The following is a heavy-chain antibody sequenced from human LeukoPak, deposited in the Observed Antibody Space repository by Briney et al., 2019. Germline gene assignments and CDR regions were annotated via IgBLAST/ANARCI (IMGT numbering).Heavy chain of an antibody. CDR3: ARERWHCRVNCYSVYYYALDV. CDR2: INPGNGDT. V-gene: IGHV1-3*01. J-gene: IGHJ6*02. CDR1: GYTFTNYA. D-gene: IGHD2-15*01. Sequence: ASVKVSCKGSGYTFTNYAVHWVRQAPGRRLEWLGWINPGNGDTKYSQNFQGRVTVTSDTSAATAYVELNSLTSEDTAVYYCARERWHCRVNCYSVYYYALDVWGQGTTVTVSS.